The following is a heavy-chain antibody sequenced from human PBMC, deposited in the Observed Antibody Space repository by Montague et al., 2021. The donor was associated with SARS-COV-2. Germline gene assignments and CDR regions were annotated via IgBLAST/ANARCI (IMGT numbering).Heavy chain of an antibody. D-gene: IGHD3-3*01. CDR1: GGSFTGYY. CDR2: INHSGSS. V-gene: IGHV4-34*01. J-gene: IGHJ3*01. Sequence: SETLSLTCAVSGGSFTGYYWTWIRQPPGKGLEWIGEINHSGSSNYNPSLESRVTMSVDTSKNQFSMRLNSVSAAVTAVYYCARAQATIFVVLFSLPAAGAVDVWGQGTTVTVSS. CDR3: ARAQATIFVVLFSLPAAGAVDV.